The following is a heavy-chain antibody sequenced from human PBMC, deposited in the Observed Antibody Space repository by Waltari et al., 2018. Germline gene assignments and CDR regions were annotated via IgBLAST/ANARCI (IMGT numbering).Heavy chain of an antibody. CDR1: GSSISSGSY. CDR2: IYHSGST. D-gene: IGHD3-16*01. Sequence: QVQLQESGPGLVTPSETLSLTCAVSGSSISSGSYWGWIRQPPGKGLEWIGHIYHSGSTYYNPSLTSRVTIDVDTSKNQISLKVTSVTAADTAVYYCVKTQGAPYYYYYYGVDVWGQGTTVTVSS. CDR3: VKTQGAPYYYYYYGVDV. V-gene: IGHV4-38-2*01. J-gene: IGHJ6*02.